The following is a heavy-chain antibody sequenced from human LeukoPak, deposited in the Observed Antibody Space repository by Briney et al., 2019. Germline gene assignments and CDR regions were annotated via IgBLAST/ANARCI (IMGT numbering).Heavy chain of an antibody. J-gene: IGHJ6*03. Sequence: SGKVSCKASGGTFSSYAISWVRQAPGQGLEWMGGIIPIFGTANYAQKFQGRVTITTDESTSTAYMELSSLRSEDTAVYYCASARMEDYYYYMDVWGKGTTVTVSS. CDR1: GGTFSSYA. CDR2: IIPIFGTA. D-gene: IGHD1-1*01. V-gene: IGHV1-69*05. CDR3: ASARMEDYYYYMDV.